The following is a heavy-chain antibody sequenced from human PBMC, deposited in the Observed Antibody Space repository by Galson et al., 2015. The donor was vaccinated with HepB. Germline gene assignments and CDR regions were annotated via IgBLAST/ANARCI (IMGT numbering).Heavy chain of an antibody. V-gene: IGHV4-59*01. CDR3: AREGDYDSSGYLFDY. CDR2: IFYIGST. Sequence: ETLSLTCIVSGGSISSYYWSWIRQPPGKGLEWIGNIFYIGSTNYNPSLESRVIISVDTSKNQFSLLLSSVTAADTAVYYCAREGDYDSSGYLFDYWGQGTLVIVSS. CDR1: GGSISSYY. J-gene: IGHJ4*02. D-gene: IGHD3-22*01.